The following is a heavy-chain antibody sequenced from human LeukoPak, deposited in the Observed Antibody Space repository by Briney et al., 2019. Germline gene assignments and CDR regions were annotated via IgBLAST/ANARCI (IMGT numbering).Heavy chain of an antibody. Sequence: GGSLRPSCAASGFTFDDYAMHWVRQAPGKGLEWVSGISWNSGSIGYADSVKGRFTISRDNAKNSLYLQMNSLRAEDTALYYCAKDFYSSSWSVFDYWGQGTLVTASS. CDR1: GFTFDDYA. J-gene: IGHJ4*02. D-gene: IGHD6-13*01. V-gene: IGHV3-9*01. CDR3: AKDFYSSSWSVFDY. CDR2: ISWNSGSI.